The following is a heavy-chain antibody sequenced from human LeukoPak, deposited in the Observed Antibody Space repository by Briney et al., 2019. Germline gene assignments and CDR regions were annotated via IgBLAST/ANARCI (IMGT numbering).Heavy chain of an antibody. CDR1: GFTFSDSA. V-gene: IGHV3-73*01. J-gene: IGHJ2*01. CDR2: IRGKANKYAT. Sequence: GGSLRLSCAVSGFTFSDSAMHWVSQASGRGLEWVGRIRGKANKYATAYAASVKGRFTISRDDSKNTAFLQMNSLKTEDTAIYYCTSPKSLDWERYFDLWGRGTLVTVSS. D-gene: IGHD3/OR15-3a*01. CDR3: TSPKSLDWERYFDL.